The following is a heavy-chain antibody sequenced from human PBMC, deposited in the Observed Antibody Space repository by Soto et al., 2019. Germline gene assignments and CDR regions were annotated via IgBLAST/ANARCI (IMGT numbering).Heavy chain of an antibody. Sequence: XSVKVSCKASGYPFTGYYMHWVRQAPGQGLEWMGWINPNSGGTNYAQKFQGRVTMTRDTSISTAYMELSRLRSDDTAVYYCARVGYCTNGVCYPPPYYYGMDVCGQRTTVTVSS. D-gene: IGHD2-8*01. V-gene: IGHV1-2*02. CDR1: GYPFTGYY. CDR3: ARVGYCTNGVCYPPPYYYGMDV. CDR2: INPNSGGT. J-gene: IGHJ6*02.